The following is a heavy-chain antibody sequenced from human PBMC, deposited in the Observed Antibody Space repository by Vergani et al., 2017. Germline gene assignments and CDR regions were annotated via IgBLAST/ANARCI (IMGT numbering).Heavy chain of an antibody. CDR2: ISAYNGNT. D-gene: IGHD3-22*01. Sequence: QVQLVQSGAEVKKPGASVKVSCKASGYTFTSYGISWVRQAPRQGLEWMGWISAYNGNTNYAQKLQGRVTMTTDTSTSTAYMELRSLRSDDTAVYYCARDQNQDKYYYDSSGYYPFDYWGQGTLVTVSS. CDR3: ARDQNQDKYYYDSSGYYPFDY. CDR1: GYTFTSYG. J-gene: IGHJ4*02. V-gene: IGHV1-18*01.